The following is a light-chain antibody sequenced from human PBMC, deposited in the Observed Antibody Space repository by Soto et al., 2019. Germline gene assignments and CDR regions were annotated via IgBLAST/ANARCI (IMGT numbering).Light chain of an antibody. V-gene: IGLV2-14*01. CDR2: DVS. CDR3: SSYTSSSTRV. CDR1: NSDVGAYNY. Sequence: QSVLTQPASVSGSPGQSITISCTGTNSDVGAYNYVSWYQQHPGKAPKLMIYDVSNRPSGVSNRFSGSKSGNTASLTISGLRAEDEADYYGSSYTSSSTRVFGGGTKLTVL. J-gene: IGLJ2*01.